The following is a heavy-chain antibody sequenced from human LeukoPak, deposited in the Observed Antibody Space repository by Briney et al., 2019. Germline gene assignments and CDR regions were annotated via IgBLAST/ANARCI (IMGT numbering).Heavy chain of an antibody. D-gene: IGHD2-2*01. V-gene: IGHV3-30-3*01. CDR2: ISHDGSDK. J-gene: IGHJ4*02. Sequence: GGSLRLSCAASGFTFNIYALHWVRQAPGKGLEWMAIISHDGSDKSYADSVKGRFSISRDDSKNTLYLQMNSLRAEDTAVYYCARAMDYWGQGTLVTVSS. CDR3: ARAMDY. CDR1: GFTFNIYA.